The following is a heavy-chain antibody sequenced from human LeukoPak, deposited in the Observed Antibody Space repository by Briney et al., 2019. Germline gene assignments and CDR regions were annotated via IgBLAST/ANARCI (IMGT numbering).Heavy chain of an antibody. CDR3: AKDRSSTWSFDY. CDR2: ISFDGSHK. Sequence: PGGSLRLSCAASGFNFSNYGIHWVRQAPGKGLEWVALISFDGSHKYYPDSVKGRFTISRDDSKNTLYLQMNSLRAEDTAVYFCAKDRSSTWSFDYWGQGTLVTVSS. D-gene: IGHD6-13*01. J-gene: IGHJ4*02. V-gene: IGHV3-30*18. CDR1: GFNFSNYG.